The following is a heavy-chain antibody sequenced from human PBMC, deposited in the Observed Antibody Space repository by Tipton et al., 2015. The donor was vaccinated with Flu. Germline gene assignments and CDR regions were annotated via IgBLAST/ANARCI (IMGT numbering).Heavy chain of an antibody. CDR2: INGDGSST. J-gene: IGHJ4*02. V-gene: IGHV3-74*01. D-gene: IGHD6-13*01. Sequence: SLRLSCAASGFTFSSYWMHWVRQAPGKGLVWVSCINGDGSSTNYADSVKGRFTISRDNAKNSVYLQMNSLRAEDTAVYYCARAVAAAASYWGQGTLVTVSS. CDR1: GFTFSSYW. CDR3: ARAVAAAASY.